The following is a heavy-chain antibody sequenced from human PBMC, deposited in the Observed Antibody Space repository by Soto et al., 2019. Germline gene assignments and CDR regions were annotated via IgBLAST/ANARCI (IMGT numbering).Heavy chain of an antibody. CDR2: ISDDGNTK. CDR3: AKDKGKRYFDY. Sequence: QVQLVESGGGVVQPGKSLRLSCAVSGLTFSRAGMHWVRQAPGKGLEWVALISDDGNTKYFADSVEGRFTISRDNSNNTLYLQINSLRVEDTAVYYCAKDKGKRYFDYWGQGILVTVSS. CDR1: GLTFSRAG. D-gene: IGHD2-15*01. V-gene: IGHV3-30*18. J-gene: IGHJ4*02.